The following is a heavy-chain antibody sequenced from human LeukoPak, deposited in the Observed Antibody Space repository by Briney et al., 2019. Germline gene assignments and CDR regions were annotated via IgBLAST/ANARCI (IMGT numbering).Heavy chain of an antibody. CDR3: ARDPDSGPDL. CDR1: GYNFAHYH. J-gene: IGHJ5*02. CDR2: LNPNTGDT. V-gene: IGHV1-2*02. Sequence: ASVKVSCKASGYNFAHYHTHWVRQAPGQGLEWMGSLNPNTGDTLLAQKFQGRVTMTRDTSITVGYMELSSLTFDDKGVYYCARDPDSGPDLWGQGTLVTVAS. D-gene: IGHD2-15*01.